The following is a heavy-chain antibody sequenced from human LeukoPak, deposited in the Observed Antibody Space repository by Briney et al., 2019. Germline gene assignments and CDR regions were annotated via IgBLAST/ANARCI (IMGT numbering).Heavy chain of an antibody. D-gene: IGHD2-15*01. V-gene: IGHV3-23*01. CDR3: AKGKWVVGVYAFDI. CDR2: ISGSGGST. J-gene: IGHJ3*02. Sequence: GGSLRLSCAASGFTFSTYAMAWVRQAPGKGLEWVSAISGSGGSTYYADSVKGRVTISRDNSKQPLYLQMNSLRAEDTAVYYCAKGKWVVGVYAFDIWGQGTMVTVSS. CDR1: GFTFSTYA.